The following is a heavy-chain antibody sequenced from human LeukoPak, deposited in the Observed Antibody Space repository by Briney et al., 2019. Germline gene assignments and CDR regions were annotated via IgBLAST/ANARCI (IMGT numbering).Heavy chain of an antibody. J-gene: IGHJ5*02. V-gene: IGHV3-30*03. CDR2: ISYDGSNK. CDR1: GFTFSSYD. CDR3: ARDQGHNWFDP. Sequence: GGSLRLSCAASGFTFSSYDMSWVRQAPGKGLEWVAVISYDGSNKYYADSVKGRFTISRDNSKNTLYLQMNSLRAEDTAVYYCARDQGHNWFDPWGQGTLVTVSS.